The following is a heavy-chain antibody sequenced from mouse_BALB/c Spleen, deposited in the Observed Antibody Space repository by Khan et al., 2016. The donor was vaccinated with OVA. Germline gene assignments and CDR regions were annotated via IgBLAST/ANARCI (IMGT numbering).Heavy chain of an antibody. CDR1: GYTFTSYW. CDR2: IAPGSGDA. V-gene: IGHV1S41*01. J-gene: IGHJ2*01. Sequence: DLVKPGASVKLSCTASGYTFTSYWINWIKQRPGQGLEWLGRIAPGSGDAYYNELLKGKATLTVAPSSSTAYIPLSSLSSDDSAVYFCARSDVTYGDSADWGQGATLTVSS. CDR3: ARSDVTYGDSAD. D-gene: IGHD2-13*01.